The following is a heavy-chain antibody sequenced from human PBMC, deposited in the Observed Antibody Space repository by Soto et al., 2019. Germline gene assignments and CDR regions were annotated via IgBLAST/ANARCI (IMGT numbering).Heavy chain of an antibody. CDR2: DIPIFDTP. CDR1: GGTFSSYA. Sequence: QVQLVQSGAEVKNPGSSVKVSCKAPGGTFSSYAISWVRQAPGQGLEWMGGDIPIFDTPNYAQKFQGRVTFTADESTSTAYMELSSLRSDDTAVYCCARDRSGLFDYWGQGTLVTVSS. CDR3: ARDRSGLFDY. V-gene: IGHV1-69*01. J-gene: IGHJ4*02. D-gene: IGHD1-26*01.